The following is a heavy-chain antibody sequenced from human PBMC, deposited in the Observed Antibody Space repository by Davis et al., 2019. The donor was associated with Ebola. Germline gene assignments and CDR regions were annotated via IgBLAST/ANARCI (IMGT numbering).Heavy chain of an antibody. Sequence: ASVKVSCKASGYTFTGYYMHWVRQAPGQGLEWMAIINPRGGGTTYAQKFQGRVTMTRDTSTSTVYMELSSLRSEDTAVYYCARASIRYCSGGSCYSVPPGNWFDPWGQGTLVTVSS. CDR3: ARASIRYCSGGSCYSVPPGNWFDP. CDR1: GYTFTGYY. CDR2: INPRGGGT. D-gene: IGHD2-15*01. V-gene: IGHV1-46*01. J-gene: IGHJ5*02.